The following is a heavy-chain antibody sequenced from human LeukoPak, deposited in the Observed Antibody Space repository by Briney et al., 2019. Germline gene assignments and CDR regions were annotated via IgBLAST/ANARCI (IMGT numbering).Heavy chain of an antibody. V-gene: IGHV1-2*02. D-gene: IGHD3-10*01. CDR3: ARDRPLDADDYYGFYYFDY. CDR2: INPNSGGT. J-gene: IGHJ4*02. Sequence: SVKVSCKASGYTFTGYYMHWVRQAPGQGLEWMGWINPNSGGTNHAQKFQGRVTMTRDTSISTAYMELSRLRSDDTAVYYCARDRPLDADDYYGFYYFDYWGQGTLVTVSS. CDR1: GYTFTGYY.